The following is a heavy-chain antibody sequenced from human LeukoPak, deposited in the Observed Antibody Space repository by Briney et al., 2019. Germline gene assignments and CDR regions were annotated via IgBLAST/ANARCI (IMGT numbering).Heavy chain of an antibody. D-gene: IGHD2-2*01. J-gene: IGHJ4*02. Sequence: GGSLRLSCAASGFTVSSNYMSWVRQALGRGLECVSVIYSAGSTIYADSVKGRFTISRDNSKNTLNLQMNSLRAEDTAVYYCARGLGYCDTTSCLQPFDYWGRGTLVAVSS. CDR2: IYSAGST. CDR1: GFTVSSNY. V-gene: IGHV3-66*01. CDR3: ARGLGYCDTTSCLQPFDY.